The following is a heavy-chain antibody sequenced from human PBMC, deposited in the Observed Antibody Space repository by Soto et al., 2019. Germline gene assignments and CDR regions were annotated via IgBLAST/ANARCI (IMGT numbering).Heavy chain of an antibody. D-gene: IGHD6-13*01. CDR1: GYSFTSYW. CDR3: ARHVLSDSSSWYFGHVGMDV. V-gene: IGHV5-10-1*01. Sequence: PGESLKISCKGSGYSFTSYWISWVRQMPGKGLEWMGRIDPSDSYTNYSPSFQGHVTISADKSISTAYLQWSSLKASDNAMYYCARHVLSDSSSWYFGHVGMDVWGQGTTGTVS. CDR2: IDPSDSYT. J-gene: IGHJ6*02.